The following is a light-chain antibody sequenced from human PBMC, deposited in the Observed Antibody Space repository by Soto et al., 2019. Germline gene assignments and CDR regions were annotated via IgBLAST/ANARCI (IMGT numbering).Light chain of an antibody. J-gene: IGLJ2*01. CDR1: SSDVGSYNL. CDR3: CSYAGSSTLVV. V-gene: IGLV2-23*01. Sequence: QSALTQPASVSGSPGQSITISCTGTSSDVGSYNLVSWYQQHPGKAPKLMIYEGSKRRSGVSNRFSASKSGNTASLIISGLQAEDEADYYCCSYAGSSTLVVFGGGTKLTVL. CDR2: EGS.